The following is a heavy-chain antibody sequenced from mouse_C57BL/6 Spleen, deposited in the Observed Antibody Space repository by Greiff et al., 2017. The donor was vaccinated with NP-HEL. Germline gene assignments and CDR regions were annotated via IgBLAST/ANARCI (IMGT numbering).Heavy chain of an antibody. J-gene: IGHJ2*01. Sequence: QVQLKQPGAELVMPGASVKLSCKASGYTFTSYWMHWVKQRPGQGLEWIGEIDPSDSYTNYNQKFKGKSTLTVDKSSSTAYMQLSSLTSEDSAVYYCARNPLDYWGQGTTLTVSS. CDR2: IDPSDSYT. CDR1: GYTFTSYW. CDR3: ARNPLDY. V-gene: IGHV1-69*01.